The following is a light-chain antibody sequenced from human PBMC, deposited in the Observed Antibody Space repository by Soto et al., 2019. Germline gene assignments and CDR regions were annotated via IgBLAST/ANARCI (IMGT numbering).Light chain of an antibody. CDR3: QQYNSWPPFT. CDR1: QSVGSK. J-gene: IGKJ3*01. CDR2: DAS. V-gene: IGKV3-15*01. Sequence: EIVMTQSPATLSVSPGERASLSCRASQSVGSKLAWYQHKPGQAPRLLIYDASTSATGFPARFSGSGSGTEFTLTISSLQPEDFAVYYCQQYNSWPPFTFGPGTKVYIK.